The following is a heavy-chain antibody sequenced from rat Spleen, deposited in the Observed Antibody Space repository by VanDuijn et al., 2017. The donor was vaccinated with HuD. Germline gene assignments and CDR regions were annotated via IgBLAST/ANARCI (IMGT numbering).Heavy chain of an antibody. CDR1: GYSITRSYR. Sequence: EVQLQESGPGLVKPSQSLSLTCSVTGYSITRSYRWSWIRKFPGNKLEWMGYINNAGSTNYNPSLTSRISISRGTSENQFFLQVNAVTTEDTGTYYCARWSYYYGGDDYWGQGVMVTVSS. CDR3: ARWSYYYGGDDY. J-gene: IGHJ2*01. V-gene: IGHV3-3*01. CDR2: INNAGST. D-gene: IGHD1-1*01.